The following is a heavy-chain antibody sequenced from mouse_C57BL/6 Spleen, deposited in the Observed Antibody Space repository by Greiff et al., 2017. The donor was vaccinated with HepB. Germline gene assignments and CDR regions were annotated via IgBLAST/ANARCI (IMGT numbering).Heavy chain of an antibody. Sequence: QVQLQQPGAELVKPGASVKLSCKASGYTFTSYWMQWVKQRPGQGLEWIGEIDPSDSYTNYNQKFKGKATLTVDTSSSTAYMQLSSLTSEDSAVYYCARGGYGNFLSYWGQGTTLTVSS. V-gene: IGHV1-50*01. CDR3: ARGGYGNFLSY. D-gene: IGHD2-1*01. J-gene: IGHJ2*01. CDR1: GYTFTSYW. CDR2: IDPSDSYT.